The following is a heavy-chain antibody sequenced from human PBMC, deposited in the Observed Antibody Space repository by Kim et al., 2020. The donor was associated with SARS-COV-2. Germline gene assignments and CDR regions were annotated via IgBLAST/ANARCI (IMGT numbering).Heavy chain of an antibody. CDR1: GYTFTSYY. CDR3: ARDRPFHSEGLTGRYYYYYGMDV. V-gene: IGHV1-46*01. J-gene: IGHJ6*02. D-gene: IGHD3-9*01. CDR2: INPSGGST. Sequence: ASVKVSCKASGYTFTSYYMHWVRQAPGQGLEWMGIINPSGGSTSYAQKFQGRVTMTRDTSTSTVYMELSSLRSEDTAVYYCARDRPFHSEGLTGRYYYYYGMDVWGQGTTVTVSS.